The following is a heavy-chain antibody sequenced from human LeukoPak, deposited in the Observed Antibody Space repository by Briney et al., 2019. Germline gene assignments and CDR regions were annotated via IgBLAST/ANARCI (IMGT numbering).Heavy chain of an antibody. D-gene: IGHD6-19*01. CDR3: ARVKSSGWSIDY. CDR1: GYTFTSYS. CDR2: ISAYNGNT. V-gene: IGHV1-18*01. Sequence: ASVKVSCKSSGYTFTSYSISWVRQAPGQGLEWMGWISAYNGNTNYAQKLQGRVTMTTDTSTSTAYMELRSLRSDDTAVYYCARVKSSGWSIDYWGQGTLVTVSS. J-gene: IGHJ4*02.